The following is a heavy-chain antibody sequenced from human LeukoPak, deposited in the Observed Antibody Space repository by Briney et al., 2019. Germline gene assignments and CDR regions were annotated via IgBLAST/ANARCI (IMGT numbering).Heavy chain of an antibody. CDR3: ARMYAGIFPNGFDI. D-gene: IGHD4-23*01. V-gene: IGHV4-38-2*01. CDR1: GYSISSGYY. CDR2: IYHTGST. J-gene: IGHJ3*02. Sequence: SETLSLTCAASGYSISSGYYWGWIRQPPGKGLEWIGSIYHTGSTYYNPSLKSRLIISVDTSNNQFSLKLNSVTAADTAVYYCARMYAGIFPNGFDIWGQGTMVTVSS.